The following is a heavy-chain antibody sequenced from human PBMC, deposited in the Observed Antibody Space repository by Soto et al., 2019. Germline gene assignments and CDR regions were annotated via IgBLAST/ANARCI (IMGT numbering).Heavy chain of an antibody. V-gene: IGHV3-33*01. CDR1: GFTFSSYG. J-gene: IGHJ6*03. CDR3: ARDPWGSSRWCDYYYYMDV. D-gene: IGHD6-13*01. Sequence: QVQLVESGGGVVQPGRSLRLSCAASGFTFSSYGMHWVRQAPGKGREWVAVIWYDGSNKYYADSVKGRFTISRDNSTNTQYLQMNSLRAEDTAVYYCARDPWGSSRWCDYYYYMDVWGPGAPVTVSS. CDR2: IWYDGSNK.